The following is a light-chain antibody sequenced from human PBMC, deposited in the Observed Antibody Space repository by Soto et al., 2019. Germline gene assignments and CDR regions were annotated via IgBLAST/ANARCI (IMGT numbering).Light chain of an antibody. J-gene: IGKJ1*01. Sequence: EIVLTQSPGTLSLSPGERATRSCRASQSVSSSHLAWYQRQPGQAPRLLIYDGSSRANGIQDRFSVGGSGTDFTLTISRREPEDVAEDSCQQYGRSPEPVGQGTKVELK. CDR1: QSVSSSH. CDR2: DGS. CDR3: QQYGRSPEP. V-gene: IGKV3-20*01.